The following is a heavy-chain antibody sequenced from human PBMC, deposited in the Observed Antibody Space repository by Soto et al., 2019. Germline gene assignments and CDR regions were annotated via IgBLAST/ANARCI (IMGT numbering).Heavy chain of an antibody. Sequence: GASVKVSCKASGYTFTSYGMSWVRQAPGQGLEWMGWISAYNGNTNYAQKLQGRVTMTTDTSTSTAYMELRSLRSDDTAVYYCARELGYCSGGSCYSFPEYFQHWGQGTLVTVSS. V-gene: IGHV1-18*01. D-gene: IGHD2-15*01. CDR3: ARELGYCSGGSCYSFPEYFQH. CDR1: GYTFTSYG. J-gene: IGHJ1*01. CDR2: ISAYNGNT.